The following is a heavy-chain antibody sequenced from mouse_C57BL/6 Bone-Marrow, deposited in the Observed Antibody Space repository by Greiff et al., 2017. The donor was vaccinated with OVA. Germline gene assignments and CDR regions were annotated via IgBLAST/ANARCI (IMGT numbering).Heavy chain of an antibody. V-gene: IGHV1-42*01. CDR1: GYPFTGYY. Sequence: VQLQQSGPELVKPGASVKISRKASGYPFTGYYMNWVKQSPEKSLEWIGEINPSTGGTTYNQKFKAKATLTVDKSSSTAYMQLKSLTSEDSAVYYCAREGLEAFAYWGQGTLVTVSA. CDR3: AREGLEAFAY. D-gene: IGHD2-4*01. J-gene: IGHJ3*01. CDR2: INPSTGGT.